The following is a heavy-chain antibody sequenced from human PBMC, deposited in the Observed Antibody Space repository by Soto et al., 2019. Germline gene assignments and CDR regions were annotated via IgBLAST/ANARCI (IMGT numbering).Heavy chain of an antibody. J-gene: IGHJ2*01. CDR2: IYRGGST. D-gene: IGHD2-21*01. Sequence: QLQLQESGSGLVKPSQTLSLNCAVCGGSIGSGGYSWTWIRQPPGKGLEWIGYIYRGGSTYYNPSLRSRVTISIDKSKEQFSLKLSSVTAADTAVYYCAKSQGDYWYFDLWGRGTLVTVSS. CDR1: GGSIGSGGYS. V-gene: IGHV4-30-2*01. CDR3: AKSQGDYWYFDL.